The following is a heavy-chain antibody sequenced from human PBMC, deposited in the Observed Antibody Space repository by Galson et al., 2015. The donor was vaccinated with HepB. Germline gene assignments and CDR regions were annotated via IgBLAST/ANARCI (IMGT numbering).Heavy chain of an antibody. CDR3: ARDDWTHGNSWHNYFHH. CDR2: GSYDGNKK. Sequence: SLRLACAAYGFNFSTYGMHWVRQGPGTGLEWVAVGSYDGNKKSYADSVEGRCTISRDNSKNTLYVQMNSLSSEDTAVYYCARDDWTHGNSWHNYFHHWGQGSLVTVSS. V-gene: IGHV3-30*03. D-gene: IGHD6-13*01. CDR1: GFNFSTYG. J-gene: IGHJ4*02.